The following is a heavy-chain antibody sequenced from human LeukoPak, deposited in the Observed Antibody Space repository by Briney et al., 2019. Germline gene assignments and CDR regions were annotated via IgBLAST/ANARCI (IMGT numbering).Heavy chain of an antibody. Sequence: ASVKVSCKASGYTFTDYYMHWVRQAPGQGLEWIGWISPDSGRTGFAQKFQGRVTMTRDTSISTAYMELSRLRSDDTAVYYCARASGVAAEYYFDYWGQGTLVTAS. CDR1: GYTFTDYY. CDR3: ARASGVAAEYYFDY. D-gene: IGHD6-13*01. J-gene: IGHJ4*02. CDR2: ISPDSGRT. V-gene: IGHV1-2*02.